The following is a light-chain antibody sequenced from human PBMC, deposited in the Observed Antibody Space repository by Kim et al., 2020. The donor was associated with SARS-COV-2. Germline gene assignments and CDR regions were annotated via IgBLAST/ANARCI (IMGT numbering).Light chain of an antibody. CDR3: MQALQTPIT. Sequence: PVSISCRSSQSLLHSNGYNYLDWYLQKPGQSPQLLIYLGSNRASGVPDRLSGSGSGTDFTLKISRVEAEDVGVYYCMQALQTPITFGQGTRLEIK. CDR1: QSLLHSNGYNY. J-gene: IGKJ5*01. V-gene: IGKV2-28*01. CDR2: LGS.